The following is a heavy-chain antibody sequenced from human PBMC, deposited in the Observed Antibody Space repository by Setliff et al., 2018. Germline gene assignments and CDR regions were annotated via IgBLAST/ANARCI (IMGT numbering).Heavy chain of an antibody. CDR3: AKSLRLASSGSYWFGP. J-gene: IGHJ5*02. CDR1: GVTFITYA. CDR2: IGGNGVTT. D-gene: IGHD3-10*01. V-gene: IGHV3-23*01. Sequence: GESLKISCAASGVTFITYAWSWVRQAPGKGLEWVATIGGNGVTTFYTDSVKGRFTISRENSKMYLQMDSLRAEDTALYYCAKSLRLASSGSYWFGPWGQGTLVTVSS.